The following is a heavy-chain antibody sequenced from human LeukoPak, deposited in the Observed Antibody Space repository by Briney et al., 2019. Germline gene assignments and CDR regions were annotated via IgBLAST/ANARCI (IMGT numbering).Heavy chain of an antibody. J-gene: IGHJ6*02. V-gene: IGHV3-74*01. CDR2: INSDGSST. Sequence: GGSLRLSCAASGFTFSSYWMHWVRQAPGKGLVWVSRINSDGSSTSYADSVKGRFTISRDNAKNTLYLQMNSLRAEDTAVYYRAGLPYYYYYYGMDVWGQGTTVTVSS. D-gene: IGHD4-11*01. CDR1: GFTFSSYW. CDR3: AGLPYYYYYYGMDV.